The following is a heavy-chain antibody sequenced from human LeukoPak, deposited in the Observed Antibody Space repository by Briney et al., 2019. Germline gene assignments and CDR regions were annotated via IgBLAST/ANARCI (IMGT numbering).Heavy chain of an antibody. V-gene: IGHV3-30-3*01. CDR3: AKGYYYDSSGYYYVLGY. Sequence: GGSLRLSCAASGFTFSSYAMHWVRQAPGKGLEWVAVISYDGSNKYYADSVKGRFTISRDNSKNTLYLQMNSLRAEDTAVYYCAKGYYYDSSGYYYVLGYWGQGTLVTVSS. CDR2: ISYDGSNK. J-gene: IGHJ4*02. CDR1: GFTFSSYA. D-gene: IGHD3-22*01.